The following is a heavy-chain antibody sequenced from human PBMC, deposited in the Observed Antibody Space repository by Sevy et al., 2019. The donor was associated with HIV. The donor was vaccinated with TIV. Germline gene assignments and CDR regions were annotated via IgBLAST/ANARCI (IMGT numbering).Heavy chain of an antibody. CDR3: VRAIGAAGSY. CDR2: IKEDGSMI. V-gene: IGHV3-7*01. D-gene: IGHD6-13*01. J-gene: IGHJ4*02. CDR1: GFSFSSYW. Sequence: GGSLRLSCEASGFSFSSYWMSWVRQAPGKGLEWVANIKEDGSMIYYVDSVKGRFTISRDNAKNSGYLQMTSRRAEDAALYYCVRAIGAAGSYWGQGTLVTVSS.